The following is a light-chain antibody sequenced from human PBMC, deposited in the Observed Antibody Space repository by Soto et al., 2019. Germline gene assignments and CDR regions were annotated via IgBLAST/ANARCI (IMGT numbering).Light chain of an antibody. CDR1: SSNIGAGYD. CDR3: QSYDSSLSGYV. J-gene: IGLJ1*01. Sequence: QSALTQPPSVSGAPGQRVTISCTGSSSNIGAGYDVHWYQQLPGTAPKLLIYANSNRPSWVPGRFSGSKSGTSASLAITGLQAEDEADYYCQSYDSSLSGYVFGTGTKLTVL. CDR2: ANS. V-gene: IGLV1-40*01.